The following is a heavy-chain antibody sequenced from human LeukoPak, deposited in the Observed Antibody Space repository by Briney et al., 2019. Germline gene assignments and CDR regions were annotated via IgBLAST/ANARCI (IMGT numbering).Heavy chain of an antibody. Sequence: SETLSLTCTVSGGSISSYYWSWIRQPPGKGLEWIGYIYYSGSTNYNPSLKSRVTLSVDTSKNQFSLKLSSVTAADTAVYYCARTVDFYGYYFDYWGQGTLVTVSS. CDR2: IYYSGST. D-gene: IGHD4-17*01. J-gene: IGHJ4*02. V-gene: IGHV4-59*08. CDR1: GGSISSYY. CDR3: ARTVDFYGYYFDY.